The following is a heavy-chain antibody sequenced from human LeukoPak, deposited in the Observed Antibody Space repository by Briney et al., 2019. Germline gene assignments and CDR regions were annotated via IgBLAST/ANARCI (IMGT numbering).Heavy chain of an antibody. Sequence: ASVTVSCKTSGGTFSSYAISWVRQAPGPGLEWMGRIIPIFAIANYEQKFQGRITITADKSTGTAYMELTSLRSEDTAVYYCARVGSDYVWGSYHYWGQGTLVTVSS. J-gene: IGHJ4*02. V-gene: IGHV1-69*04. CDR3: ARVGSDYVWGSYHY. D-gene: IGHD3-16*02. CDR2: IIPIFAIA. CDR1: GGTFSSYA.